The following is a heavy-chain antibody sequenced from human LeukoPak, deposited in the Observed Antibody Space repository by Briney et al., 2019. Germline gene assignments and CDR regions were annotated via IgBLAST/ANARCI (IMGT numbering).Heavy chain of an antibody. D-gene: IGHD6-19*01. V-gene: IGHV4-59*08. J-gene: IGHJ4*02. Sequence: SETLSLTCTVSGGSISSYYWSWIRQPLGKGLEWIGYIYYSGSTNYNPSLKSRVTISVDTSKNQFSLKLSSVTAADTAVYYCASLPSSGWSYFDYWGQGTLVTVSS. CDR1: GGSISSYY. CDR3: ASLPSSGWSYFDY. CDR2: IYYSGST.